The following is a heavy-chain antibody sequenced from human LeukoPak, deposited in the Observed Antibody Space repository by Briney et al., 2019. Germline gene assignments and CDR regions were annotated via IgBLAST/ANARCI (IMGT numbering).Heavy chain of an antibody. CDR3: AREARRERRGYGMDV. CDR1: GYSFTTYW. CDR2: IYPGDSDA. Sequence: GESLKISCKGSGYSFTTYWLVWVRQTPGKGLEWMGIIYPGDSDARYSPSFQGQVTISADKSISTAYLQWSSLKASDTAMYYCAREARRERRGYGMDVWGQGTTVTVSS. V-gene: IGHV5-51*01. J-gene: IGHJ6*02. D-gene: IGHD1-1*01.